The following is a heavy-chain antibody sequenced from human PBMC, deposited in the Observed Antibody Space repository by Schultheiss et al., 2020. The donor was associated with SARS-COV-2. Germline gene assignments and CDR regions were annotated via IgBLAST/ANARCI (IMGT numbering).Heavy chain of an antibody. CDR2: IYHSGST. CDR3: ARDRPTYYYDSSGYAH. D-gene: IGHD3-22*01. CDR1: GYSISSGYY. V-gene: IGHV4-38-2*02. Sequence: GSLRLSCAVSGYSISSGYYWGWIRQPPGKGLEWIGSIYHSGSTYYNPSLKSRVTISVDTSKNQFSLKLSSVTAADTAVYYCARDRPTYYYDSSGYAHWGQGTLVTVSS. J-gene: IGHJ4*02.